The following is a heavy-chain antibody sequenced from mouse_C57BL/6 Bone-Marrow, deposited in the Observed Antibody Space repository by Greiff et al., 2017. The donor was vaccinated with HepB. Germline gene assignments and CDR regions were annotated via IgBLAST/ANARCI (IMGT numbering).Heavy chain of an antibody. V-gene: IGHV14-4*01. CDR3: TTGGTAQATGY. CDR1: GFNIKDDY. J-gene: IGHJ2*01. D-gene: IGHD3-2*02. CDR2: IDPENGDT. Sequence: EVQLQESGAELVRPGASVKLSCTASGFNIKDDYMHWVKQRPEQGLEWIGWIDPENGDTEYASKFQGKATITADTSSNTAYLQLSSLKSEDTAAYYCTTGGTAQATGYWGQGTTLTVSS.